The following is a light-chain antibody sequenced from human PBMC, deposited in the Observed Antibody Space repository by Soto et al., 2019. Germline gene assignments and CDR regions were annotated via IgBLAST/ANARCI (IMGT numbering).Light chain of an antibody. CDR2: DVS. CDR1: SSDVGGYNY. J-gene: IGLJ2*01. CDR3: CSYAGSYTPL. Sequence: QSALTQPRSVSGSPGQSVTISCTGTSSDVGGYNYVSWYQQHPGKAPKLMIYDVSKRPSGVPDRFSGSKSGNTASLTISGLQAEDEADYYCCSYAGSYTPLFGGVTKVTVL. V-gene: IGLV2-11*01.